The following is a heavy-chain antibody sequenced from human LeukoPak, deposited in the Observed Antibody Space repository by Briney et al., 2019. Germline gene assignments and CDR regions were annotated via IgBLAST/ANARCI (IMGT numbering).Heavy chain of an antibody. CDR1: GFTFSSYS. D-gene: IGHD5-18*01. CDR2: ISGSGGST. V-gene: IGHV3-23*01. Sequence: GGSLRLSCAASGFTFSSYSMNWVRQAPGKRLEWVSAISGSGGSTYYADSVKGRFTISRDNSKSTLYLQMNSLRAEDTAVYYCAKGRGYSYGYYYFDYWGQGTLVTVSS. CDR3: AKGRGYSYGYYYFDY. J-gene: IGHJ4*02.